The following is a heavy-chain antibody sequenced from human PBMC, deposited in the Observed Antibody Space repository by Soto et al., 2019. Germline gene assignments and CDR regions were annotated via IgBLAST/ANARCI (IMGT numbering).Heavy chain of an antibody. D-gene: IGHD6-6*01. CDR2: IYHSGST. CDR1: GYSISSGYY. J-gene: IGHJ5*02. Sequence: SETLSLTCAVSGYSISSGYYWGWIRQPPGKGLEWIGSIYHSGSTYYNPSLKSRVTISVDTSKNQFSLKLSSVTAADTAVYYCASTQYSSSPGWFDPCGQGTLVTVSS. V-gene: IGHV4-38-2*01. CDR3: ASTQYSSSPGWFDP.